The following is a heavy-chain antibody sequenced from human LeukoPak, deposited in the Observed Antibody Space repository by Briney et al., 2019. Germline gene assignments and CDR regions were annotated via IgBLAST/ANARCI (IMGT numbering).Heavy chain of an antibody. Sequence: GGSLSLSCAASGFTFSSYAMHWVRQAPGKGLEWVAVISYDGSNKYYADSVKGRFTISRDNSKNTLYLQMNSLRAEDTAVYYCARADYGDHYFDYWGQGTLVTVSS. D-gene: IGHD4-17*01. J-gene: IGHJ4*02. CDR1: GFTFSSYA. CDR2: ISYDGSNK. V-gene: IGHV3-30-3*01. CDR3: ARADYGDHYFDY.